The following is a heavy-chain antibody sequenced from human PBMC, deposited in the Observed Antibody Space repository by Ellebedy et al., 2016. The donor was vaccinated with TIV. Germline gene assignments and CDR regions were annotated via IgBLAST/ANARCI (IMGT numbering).Heavy chain of an antibody. CDR1: GYTFTSYA. CDR3: ARDLGWRPPDYDDSSGYYPGGGGY. CDR2: INAGNGNT. Sequence: AASVKVSCKASGYTFTSYAMHWVRQAPGQRLEWMGWINAGNGNTKYSQKFQGRVTITRDTSASTAYMELSSLRSEDTAVYYCARDLGWRPPDYDDSSGYYPGGGGYWGQGTLVTVSS. V-gene: IGHV1-3*01. J-gene: IGHJ4*02. D-gene: IGHD3-22*01.